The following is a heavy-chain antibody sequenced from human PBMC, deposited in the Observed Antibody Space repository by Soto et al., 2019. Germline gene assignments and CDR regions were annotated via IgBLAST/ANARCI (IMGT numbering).Heavy chain of an antibody. J-gene: IGHJ4*02. D-gene: IGHD3-22*01. V-gene: IGHV1-46*04. Sequence: ASVKVSCKASGYIFSNFYIHWVRQAPGQGLEWMGIINPSGGSTSYAQKLQGRVTLTRDTSTSTVYMELSSLRSEDTAFYYCARADYYGSSGYHLDYWGQGTLVTVSS. CDR1: GYIFSNFY. CDR3: ARADYYGSSGYHLDY. CDR2: INPSGGST.